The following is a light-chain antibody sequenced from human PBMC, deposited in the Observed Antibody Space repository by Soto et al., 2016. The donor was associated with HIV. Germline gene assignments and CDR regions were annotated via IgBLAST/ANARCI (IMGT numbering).Light chain of an antibody. J-gene: IGKJ1*01. CDR3: QQYNRYFRT. Sequence: DIQMTQSPSTLSASVGDRVTITCRASQSISSWLAWYQQKPGKAPKVLIYKASSLESGVPSRFSGSGSGTEFTLTISSLQPDDFATYYCQQYNRYFRTFGQGPRWKSN. CDR1: QSISSW. CDR2: KAS. V-gene: IGKV1-5*03.